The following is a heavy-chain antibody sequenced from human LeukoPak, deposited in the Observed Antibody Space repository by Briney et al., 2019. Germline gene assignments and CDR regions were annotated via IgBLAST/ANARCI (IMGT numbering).Heavy chain of an antibody. J-gene: IGHJ5*02. CDR2: ISSSGSTI. V-gene: IGHV3-48*04. D-gene: IGHD5-12*01. CDR1: GFTFSSYS. Sequence: GGSLRLSCVASGFTFSSYSMNWVRQAPGKGLVWVSYISSSGSTIYYADSVKGRFTISRDNAKNSLYLQMNSLRAEDTAVYYCARVNSGYDRRFDPWGQGTLVTVSS. CDR3: ARVNSGYDRRFDP.